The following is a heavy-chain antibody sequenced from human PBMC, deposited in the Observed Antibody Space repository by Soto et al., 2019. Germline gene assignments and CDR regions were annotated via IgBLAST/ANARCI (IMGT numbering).Heavy chain of an antibody. Sequence: PGGSLRLSCAASGFIFSTYSIHWVRQAPGKGLEWVAVTTFDGINKYNADSVKGRFTISRDASKNTLYLQMNSLRAEDTAVYYCAKSFSGSRYFDYWGQGTLVTVSS. V-gene: IGHV3-30*18. CDR2: TTFDGINK. D-gene: IGHD3-10*01. CDR1: GFIFSTYS. J-gene: IGHJ4*02. CDR3: AKSFSGSRYFDY.